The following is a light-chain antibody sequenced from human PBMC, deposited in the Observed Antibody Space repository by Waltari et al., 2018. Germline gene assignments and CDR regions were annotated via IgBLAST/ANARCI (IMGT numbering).Light chain of an antibody. Sequence: QPVLPQPPSASGTPRQQVHIPCSGCSSHNGRNYVYWYQHFPGTAPKLPSHRKNQRPSRDLVRFSGSKSGTAAYLAIRGLRAEDEAEYYCATWHDSRSGVFGGGTKVTVL. J-gene: IGLJ2*01. CDR1: SSHNGRNY. CDR2: RKN. CDR3: ATWHDSRSGV. V-gene: IGLV1-47*01.